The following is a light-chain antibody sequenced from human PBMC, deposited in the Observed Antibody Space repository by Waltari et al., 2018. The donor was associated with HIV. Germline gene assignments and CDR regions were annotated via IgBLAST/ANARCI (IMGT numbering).Light chain of an antibody. Sequence: QSALTQPASVSGSPGQSITISCTGTSSDIGGYNYVSWYQHHPGNDPKLLIYEVTNRPSGVSNRFSDSKSVNTAFLTISGLQAEDEADYYCTSATHNNLIFGGGTKLTVL. CDR2: EVT. J-gene: IGLJ2*01. CDR1: SSDIGGYNY. CDR3: TSATHNNLI. V-gene: IGLV2-14*01.